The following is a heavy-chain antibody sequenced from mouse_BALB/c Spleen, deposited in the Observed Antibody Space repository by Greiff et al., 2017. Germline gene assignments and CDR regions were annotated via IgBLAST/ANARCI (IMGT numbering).Heavy chain of an antibody. Sequence: EVHLVESGGGLVKPGGSLKLSCAASGFTFSSYAMSWVRQTPEKRLEWVASISSGGSTYYPDSVKGRFTISRDNARNILYLQMSSLRSEDTAMYYCARVNRYDGMDYWGQGTSVTVSS. V-gene: IGHV5-6-5*01. D-gene: IGHD2-14*01. J-gene: IGHJ4*01. CDR1: GFTFSSYA. CDR2: ISSGGST. CDR3: ARVNRYDGMDY.